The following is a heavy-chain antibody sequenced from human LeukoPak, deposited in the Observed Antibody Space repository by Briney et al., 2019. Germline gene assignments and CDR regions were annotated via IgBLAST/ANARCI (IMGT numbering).Heavy chain of an antibody. CDR2: IYCSGST. J-gene: IGHJ4*02. V-gene: IGHV4-59*08. CDR1: GGSISSYY. Sequence: SETLSLTCPVPGGSISSYYWSWIRQPPGKGLEWIGYIYCSGSTNYNPSLKSRVTISVDTSKNQFSLKLSSVTAADTAVYYCAAGTGADYWGQGTLVTVSS. D-gene: IGHD3-10*01. CDR3: AAGTGADY.